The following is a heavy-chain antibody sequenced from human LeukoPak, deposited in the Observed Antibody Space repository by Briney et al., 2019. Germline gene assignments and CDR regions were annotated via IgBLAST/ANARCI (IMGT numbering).Heavy chain of an antibody. V-gene: IGHV4-59*01. J-gene: IGHJ4*02. Sequence: SETLSLTCTLSGGSISNYYWSWMRLSPGKGLEWIGCIYYSGTTNYNPSLKSRMSLSVDTSKNQFSLKLASVTAADTAVYYCARSDTNAWYDYWGPGTLVTVSS. D-gene: IGHD6-13*01. CDR1: GGSISNYY. CDR3: ARSDTNAWYDY. CDR2: IYYSGTT.